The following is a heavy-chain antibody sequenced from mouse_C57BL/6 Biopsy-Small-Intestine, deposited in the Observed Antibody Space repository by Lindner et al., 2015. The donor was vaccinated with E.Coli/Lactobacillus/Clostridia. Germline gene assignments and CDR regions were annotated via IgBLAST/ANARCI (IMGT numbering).Heavy chain of an antibody. Sequence: VQLQESGAELVKPGASVKLSCKASGYTFTSYGISWVKQGIGQGLEWIGEIYPRSGDTYYNEKFKDRATLTADKSSTTVYLELSRLTSEDSAVYFCVRHARNWDYWGQGTALTVSS. V-gene: IGHV1-81*01. CDR3: VRHARNWDY. CDR2: IYPRSGDT. J-gene: IGHJ2*01. D-gene: IGHD4-1*01. CDR1: GYTFTSYG.